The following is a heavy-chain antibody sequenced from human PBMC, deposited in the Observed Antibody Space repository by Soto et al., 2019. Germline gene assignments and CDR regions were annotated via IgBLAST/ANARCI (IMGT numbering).Heavy chain of an antibody. J-gene: IGHJ4*02. V-gene: IGHV1-18*01. Sequence: ASVKVSCKASGYTFTSYGISWVRQAPGQGLEWMGWISAYNGNTNYAQKLQGRVTITTDTSKSTAYMEMRSLRYEDTAVYYCARGLKADYYDSSGYYGHYFDYWGQGTLVTVSS. CDR1: GYTFTSYG. CDR2: ISAYNGNT. CDR3: ARGLKADYYDSSGYYGHYFDY. D-gene: IGHD3-22*01.